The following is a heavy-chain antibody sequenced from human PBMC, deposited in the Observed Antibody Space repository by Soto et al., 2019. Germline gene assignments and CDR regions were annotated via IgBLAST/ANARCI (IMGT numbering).Heavy chain of an antibody. CDR3: AKELGYYYYYYYGMDV. CDR2: ISYDGSNK. CDR1: EFNFSSYG. V-gene: IGHV3-30*18. Sequence: PGGSLTLACAASEFNFSSYGIHWVRQAPGKGLEWVAVISYDGSNKYYADSVKGRFTISRDNSKNTLYLQMNSLRAEDTAVYYCAKELGYYYYYYYGMDVWGQGTTVTVSS. D-gene: IGHD3-22*01. J-gene: IGHJ6*02.